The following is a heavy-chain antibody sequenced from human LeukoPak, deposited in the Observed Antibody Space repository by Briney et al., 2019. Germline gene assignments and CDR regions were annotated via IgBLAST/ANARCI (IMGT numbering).Heavy chain of an antibody. CDR1: GFTFSSYA. D-gene: IGHD3-3*01. Sequence: GGSLRLSCAASGFTFSSYAMSWVRQAPGKGLEWVSSISSSSSYIYYADSVKGRFTISRDNAKNSLYLQMNSLRAEDTAVYYCARVDFWSGYYTFDYWGQGTLVTVSS. V-gene: IGHV3-21*01. CDR3: ARVDFWSGYYTFDY. CDR2: ISSSSSYI. J-gene: IGHJ4*02.